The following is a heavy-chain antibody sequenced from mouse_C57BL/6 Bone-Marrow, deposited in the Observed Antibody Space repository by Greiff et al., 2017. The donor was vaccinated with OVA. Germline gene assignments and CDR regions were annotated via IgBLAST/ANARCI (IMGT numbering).Heavy chain of an antibody. CDR2: IYPSSGNT. Sequence: QVQLQQSGAELVKPGASVKLSCKASGYTFTSYCMHWVKQRPGQGLEWIGYIYPSSGNTKYNEKFKGKATLTADKSSSTAYMQLSSLTYEDAAIYYCAREGDEACWGQGTLVTVST. D-gene: IGHD3-3*01. CDR1: GYTFTSYC. CDR3: AREGDEAC. J-gene: IGHJ3*01. V-gene: IGHV1-7*01.